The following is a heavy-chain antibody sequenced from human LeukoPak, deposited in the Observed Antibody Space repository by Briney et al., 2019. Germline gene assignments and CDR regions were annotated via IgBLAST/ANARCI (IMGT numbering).Heavy chain of an antibody. J-gene: IGHJ4*02. V-gene: IGHV3-48*04. CDR3: ARDRGGSYSAIDY. CDR2: ISSSSSTI. CDR1: GFTFSSYS. D-gene: IGHD1-26*01. Sequence: PGGSLRLSCAASGFTFSSYSMKWVRQAPGKGREGVSFISSSSSTIYYADSVKGRLTISRDNAKNSLYLQMNSLRAEDTAVYYCARDRGGSYSAIDYWGQGTLVTVSS.